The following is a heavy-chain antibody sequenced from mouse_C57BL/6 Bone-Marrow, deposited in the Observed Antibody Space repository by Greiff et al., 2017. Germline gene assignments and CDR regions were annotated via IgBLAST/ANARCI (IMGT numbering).Heavy chain of an antibody. CDR1: GYSITSGYS. V-gene: IGHV3-6*01. CDR3: ARDGYYFDY. J-gene: IGHJ2*01. CDR2: ISYGGSN. D-gene: IGHD1-2*01. Sequence: VQLKESGPGLVKPSQSLSLTCSVTGYSITSGYSWTWIRQFPGNKLEWMGYISYGGSNNYNPSLKNLISITRDTSKNQFFLKLNSVTTEDTATEYCARDGYYFDYWGQGTTRTVSS.